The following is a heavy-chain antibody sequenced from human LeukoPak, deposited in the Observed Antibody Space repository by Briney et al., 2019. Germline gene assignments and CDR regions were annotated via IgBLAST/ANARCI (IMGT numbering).Heavy chain of an antibody. V-gene: IGHV1-46*01. CDR1: GYTFTIYY. CDR3: AREMREQPHRFDY. J-gene: IGHJ4*02. Sequence: ASVKVSCMASGYTFTIYYMHWVRQAPGQGLEGMGIINPSGGSTSYAQKFQGRVTMTRDTSTSTVYMELSSLRSEDTAVYYCAREMREQPHRFDYWGQGTLVTVSS. CDR2: INPSGGST. D-gene: IGHD6-13*01.